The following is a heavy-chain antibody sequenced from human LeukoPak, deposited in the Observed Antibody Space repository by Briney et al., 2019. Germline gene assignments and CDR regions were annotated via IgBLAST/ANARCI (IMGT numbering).Heavy chain of an antibody. CDR3: ARVVAAANDY. V-gene: IGHV4-39*07. Sequence: SETLSLTCTVSGGSISSSSYYWGWICQPPGKGLEWIGSIYYSGSTYYNPSLKSRVTISVDTSKNQFSLKLSSVTAADTAVYYCARVVAAANDYWGQGTLVTVSS. J-gene: IGHJ4*02. D-gene: IGHD6-13*01. CDR1: GGSISSSSYY. CDR2: IYYSGST.